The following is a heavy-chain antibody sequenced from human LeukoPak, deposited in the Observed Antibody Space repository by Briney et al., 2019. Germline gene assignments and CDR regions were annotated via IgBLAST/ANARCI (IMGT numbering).Heavy chain of an antibody. V-gene: IGHV4-61*01. CDR1: GGSVSSGSYY. CDR3: ARDLGYDISLDY. Sequence: SETLSLTCTVSGGSVSSGSYYWSWIRQPPGKGLEWIGYIYYSGSTNYNPSLKSRVTISVDTSKNQFSLKLSSVTAADTAVYYCARDLGYDISLDYWGQGTLVTVSS. D-gene: IGHD3-9*01. CDR2: IYYSGST. J-gene: IGHJ4*02.